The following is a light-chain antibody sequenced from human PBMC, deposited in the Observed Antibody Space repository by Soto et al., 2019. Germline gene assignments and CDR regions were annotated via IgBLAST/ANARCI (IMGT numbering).Light chain of an antibody. Sequence: VMTQSPPPLSVSPGERATLSRRASQSVSSYLAWYQQKPGQAPRLLIYDASNRATGIPARFSGSGSGTDFTLTISSLEPEDFAVYYCQQRSNWPITFGPGTKVDIK. V-gene: IGKV3-11*01. J-gene: IGKJ3*01. CDR1: QSVSSY. CDR3: QQRSNWPIT. CDR2: DAS.